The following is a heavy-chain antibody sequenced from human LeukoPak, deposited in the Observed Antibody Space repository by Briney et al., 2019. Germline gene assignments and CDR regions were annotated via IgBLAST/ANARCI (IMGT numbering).Heavy chain of an antibody. CDR2: IYSGGST. J-gene: IGHJ4*02. CDR3: AREPYYYDSSGYNENDY. Sequence: AGGSLRLSCAASGFTVSSNYMSWVRQAPGKGLEWVSVIYSGGSTYYADSVKGRFTISRDNSKNTLYLQMNNLRAEDTAVYYCAREPYYYDSSGYNENDYWGQGTLVTVSS. CDR1: GFTVSSNY. D-gene: IGHD3-22*01. V-gene: IGHV3-66*01.